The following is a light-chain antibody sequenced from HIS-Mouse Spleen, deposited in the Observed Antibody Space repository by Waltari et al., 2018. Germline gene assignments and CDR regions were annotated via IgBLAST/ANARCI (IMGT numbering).Light chain of an antibody. CDR2: EGS. V-gene: IGLV2-23*01. CDR1: SSDVGSYNL. Sequence: QSALTQPASVSGSPGQSIPISCPGTSSDVGSYNLLSWYQQHPGKAPKLMIYEGSKRPSGVSNRFSGSKSGNTASLTISGLQAEDEADYYCCSYAGSSTYWVFGGGTKLTVL. J-gene: IGLJ3*02. CDR3: CSYAGSSTYWV.